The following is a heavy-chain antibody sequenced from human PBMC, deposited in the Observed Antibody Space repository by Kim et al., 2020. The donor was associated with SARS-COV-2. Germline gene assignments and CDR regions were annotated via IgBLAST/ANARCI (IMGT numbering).Heavy chain of an antibody. CDR3: ARDLGATRSMGAFDI. D-gene: IGHD1-26*01. J-gene: IGHJ3*02. Sequence: DSVRDRFTISRDNSKNTLYLQMNSLRAEDTAVYYCARDLGATRSMGAFDIWGQGTMVTVSS. V-gene: IGHV3-30*07.